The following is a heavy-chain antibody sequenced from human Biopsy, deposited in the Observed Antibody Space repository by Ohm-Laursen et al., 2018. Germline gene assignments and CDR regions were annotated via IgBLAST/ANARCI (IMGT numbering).Heavy chain of an antibody. J-gene: IGHJ4*02. Sequence: SQTLSLTCVVFGRTFSDYRWTWIRQPPGKGLEWIGQINQSGSTNYNPSLKSRVTISADASKYEFSLRLISVTAADTAVYFCGNEVYGRDYWGLGVRVTVSS. CDR3: GNEVYGRDY. CDR2: INQSGST. D-gene: IGHD4-17*01. CDR1: GRTFSDYR. V-gene: IGHV4-34*08.